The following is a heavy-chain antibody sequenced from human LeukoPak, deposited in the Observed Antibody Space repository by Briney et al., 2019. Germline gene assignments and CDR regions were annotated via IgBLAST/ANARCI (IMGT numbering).Heavy chain of an antibody. CDR3: ARGRGKTIFDY. Sequence: TGGSLRLSCAASGFTFSSYDMHWVRQATGKGLEWVSAIGTAGDTYYPGSVKGRFTISRENAKNSLYLQMNSPRAGDTAVYYCARGRGKTIFDYWGQGTLVTVSS. CDR2: IGTAGDT. D-gene: IGHD3-10*01. J-gene: IGHJ4*02. V-gene: IGHV3-13*01. CDR1: GFTFSSYD.